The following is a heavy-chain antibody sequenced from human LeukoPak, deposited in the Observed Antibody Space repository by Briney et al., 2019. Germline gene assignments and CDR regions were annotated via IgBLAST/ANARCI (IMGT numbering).Heavy chain of an antibody. Sequence: GGSLSPSFAPPGFTFISYAMHWAPQAQGKGLEWVAVISYDGSNKYYADSVKGRFTISRDNSKNTLYLQMNSLRAEDTAVYYCAVFGDASFDYWGQGTLVTVSS. CDR2: ISYDGSNK. V-gene: IGHV3-30-3*01. J-gene: IGHJ4*02. D-gene: IGHD2-21*01. CDR3: AVFGDASFDY. CDR1: GFTFISYA.